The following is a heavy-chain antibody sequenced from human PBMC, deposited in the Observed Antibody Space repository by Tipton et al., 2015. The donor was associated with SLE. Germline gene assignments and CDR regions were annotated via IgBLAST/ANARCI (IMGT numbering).Heavy chain of an antibody. V-gene: IGHV3-11*01. D-gene: IGHD3-22*01. CDR2: ISSSGSTI. CDR3: ARVNYYDSSGYYFYFDY. CDR1: GFTFSDYY. Sequence: SLRLSCAASGFTFSDYYMSCIRQAPGKGLEWVSYISSSGSTIYYADSVKGRFTISRDNAKNSLYLQMNSLRAEDTAVYYCARVNYYDSSGYYFYFDYWGQGTLVTVSS. J-gene: IGHJ4*02.